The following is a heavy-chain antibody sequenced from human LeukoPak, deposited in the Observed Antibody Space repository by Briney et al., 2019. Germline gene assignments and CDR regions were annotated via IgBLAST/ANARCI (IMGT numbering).Heavy chain of an antibody. CDR2: ARNKATNYTT. J-gene: IGHJ4*02. Sequence: GGSLRLSCAASGFTFSDDDMDWVRQAPGKGLEWVGRARNKATNYTTEYAASVQGRFTISRDDSKSSLYLQMNSLKTEDTAVYYCTRGPPDYWGLGTLVTVSS. V-gene: IGHV3-72*01. CDR1: GFTFSDDD. CDR3: TRGPPDY.